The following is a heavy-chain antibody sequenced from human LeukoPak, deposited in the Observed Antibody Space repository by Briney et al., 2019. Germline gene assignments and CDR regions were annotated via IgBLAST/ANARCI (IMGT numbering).Heavy chain of an antibody. V-gene: IGHV1-18*04. Sequence: ASVKVSCKASGYTFTGYYMHWVRQAPGQGLEWMGWISAYNGNTNYAQKLQGRVTMTTDTSTSTAYMELRSLRSDDTAVYYCARDRDSSSRYDSSYYYYMDVWGKGTTVTVSS. CDR3: ARDRDSSSRYDSSYYYYMDV. D-gene: IGHD6-13*01. CDR2: ISAYNGNT. CDR1: GYTFTGYY. J-gene: IGHJ6*03.